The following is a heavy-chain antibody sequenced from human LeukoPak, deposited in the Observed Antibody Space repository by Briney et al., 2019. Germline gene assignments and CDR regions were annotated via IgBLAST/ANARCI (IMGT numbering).Heavy chain of an antibody. CDR3: AASPYCGGDCFSTFDY. V-gene: IGHV1-69*05. J-gene: IGHJ4*02. CDR2: IIPIFGTA. Sequence: SVKVSCKASGGTFSSYAISWVRQAPGQGLEWMGGIIPIFGTANYAQKFQGRVTITTDESTSTAYMELSSLRSEDTAVYYCAASPYCGGDCFSTFDYWGQGTLVTVSS. D-gene: IGHD2-21*01. CDR1: GGTFSSYA.